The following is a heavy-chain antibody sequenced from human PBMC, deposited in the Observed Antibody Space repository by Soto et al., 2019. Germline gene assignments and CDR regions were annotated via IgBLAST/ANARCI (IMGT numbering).Heavy chain of an antibody. D-gene: IGHD6-13*01. CDR2: ISSDGSSK. Sequence: QVPLVESGGGVVQPGTSLRLSCAASGFTFSNYGMHWARQAPGKGLDCVASISSDGSSKYYADSVKGRFTISRDNSKNTLNLEMNSLRVEDTAVYYCAKVVEQQLVRCGLDCWGQGTLVTVSS. V-gene: IGHV3-30*18. CDR1: GFTFSNYG. CDR3: AKVVEQQLVRCGLDC. J-gene: IGHJ4*02.